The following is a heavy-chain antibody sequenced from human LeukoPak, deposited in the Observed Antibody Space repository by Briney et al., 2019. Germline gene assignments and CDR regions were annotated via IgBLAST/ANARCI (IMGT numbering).Heavy chain of an antibody. CDR1: GGSISSRTYY. Sequence: SETLSLTCTVSGGSISSRTYYWGWIRQPPGKGLEWIGTIYYSGTTYYNPSLKSRVSISLDTSKNQFSLKLSSVTAADTAIYYCARDFSSSSTVYYYYYMDVWGKGTTVTVSS. CDR3: ARDFSSSSTVYYYYYMDV. D-gene: IGHD6-6*01. CDR2: IYYSGTT. V-gene: IGHV4-39*07. J-gene: IGHJ6*03.